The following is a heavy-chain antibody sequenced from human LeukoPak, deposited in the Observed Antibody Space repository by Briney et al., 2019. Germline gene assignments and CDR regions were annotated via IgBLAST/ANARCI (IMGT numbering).Heavy chain of an antibody. CDR2: IYPRDSDT. CDR1: GYTFSSYW. Sequence: GESLKISCEGSGYTFSSYWIGWVRQRPGKGLEWLGIIYPRDSDTRYSPSFQGQVSISVDTSIDTAYLQWSSVKASDTAMYYCARLLAAPYYINFWGQGTLVTVSS. J-gene: IGHJ4*02. CDR3: ARLLAAPYYINF. D-gene: IGHD6-25*01. V-gene: IGHV5-51*01.